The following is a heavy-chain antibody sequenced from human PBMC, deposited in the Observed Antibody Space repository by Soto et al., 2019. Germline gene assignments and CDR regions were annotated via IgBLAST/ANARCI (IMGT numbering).Heavy chain of an antibody. CDR2: IYYSGST. CDR1: GGSISSSSYY. D-gene: IGHD5-18*01. CDR3: ARHVRSYGYVGWFDP. V-gene: IGHV4-39*01. Sequence: SETLSLTCTVSGGSISSSSYYWGWIRQPPGKGLEWIGSIYYSGSTYYNPSLKSRVTISVDTSKNQFSLKLSSVTAADTAVYYCARHVRSYGYVGWFDPWGQGTLVTVS. J-gene: IGHJ5*02.